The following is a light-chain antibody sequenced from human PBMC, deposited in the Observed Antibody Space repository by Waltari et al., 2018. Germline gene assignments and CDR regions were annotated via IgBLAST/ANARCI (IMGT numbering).Light chain of an antibody. Sequence: DIQMTQSPSTLSASVGDRVPITCRASQSISSWLAWYQQKPGKAPTLLIYKASSLESGVPSRLSGSGSGTEFTLTISSLQPDDFATYYCQQYNSYPWTFGQGTKVEIK. CDR1: QSISSW. CDR2: KAS. V-gene: IGKV1-5*03. J-gene: IGKJ1*01. CDR3: QQYNSYPWT.